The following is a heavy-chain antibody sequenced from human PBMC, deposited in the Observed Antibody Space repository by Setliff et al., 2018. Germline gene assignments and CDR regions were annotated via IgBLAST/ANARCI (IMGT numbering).Heavy chain of an antibody. J-gene: IGHJ3*02. D-gene: IGHD1-26*01. CDR2: IFSSGRT. V-gene: IGHV4-61*02. CDR3: ARERLESSGSPLAFDI. CDR1: GGSINGGFYY. Sequence: SETLSLTCSVSGGSINGGFYYWTWIRQPAGKGLEWIGRIFSSGRTNYNPSLKSRLAISMDTPTNQVSLKLSSVTAADTAAYYCARERLESSGSPLAFDIWGQGTRVS.